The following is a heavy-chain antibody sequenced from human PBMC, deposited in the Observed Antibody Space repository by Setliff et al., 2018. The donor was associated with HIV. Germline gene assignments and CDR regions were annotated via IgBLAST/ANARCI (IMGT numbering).Heavy chain of an antibody. D-gene: IGHD3-10*01. CDR2: IYHSGIT. CDR3: ARIAWKQGAVGSSCDY. Sequence: PSETLSLTCAVSGGSISSYYWSWIRQSPEKGLEWIGYIYHSGITSYNPSLKSRVTMSMDMSKNLFSLNLSSVTAADSAVYYCARIAWKQGAVGSSCDYWGQGGLVTVSS. J-gene: IGHJ4*02. V-gene: IGHV4-59*01. CDR1: GGSISSYY.